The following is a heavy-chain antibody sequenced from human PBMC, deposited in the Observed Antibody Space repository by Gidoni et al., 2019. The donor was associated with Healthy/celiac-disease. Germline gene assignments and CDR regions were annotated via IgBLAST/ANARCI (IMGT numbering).Heavy chain of an antibody. V-gene: IGHV4-34*01. D-gene: IGHD2-2*02. Sequence: GLEWIGEINHSGSTNYNPSLKSRVTISVDTSKNQFSLKLSSVTAADTAVYYCARGGAIDEVVPAAIWGYNWFDPWGQGTLVTVSS. CDR2: INHSGST. J-gene: IGHJ5*02. CDR3: ARGGAIDEVVPAAIWGYNWFDP.